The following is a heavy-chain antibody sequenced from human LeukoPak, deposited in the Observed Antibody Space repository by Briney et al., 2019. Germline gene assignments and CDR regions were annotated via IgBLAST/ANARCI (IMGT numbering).Heavy chain of an antibody. CDR3: ARDNYLKGGWRYYFDY. CDR1: GGTFSSYA. CDR2: IIPIFGTA. D-gene: IGHD6-19*01. Sequence: ASVKVSCKASGGTFSSYAIGWVRQAPGQGLEWMGGIIPIFGTANYAQKFQGRVTITADESTGTAYMELSSLRSEDTAVYYCARDNYLKGGWRYYFDYWGQGTLVTVSS. V-gene: IGHV1-69*01. J-gene: IGHJ4*02.